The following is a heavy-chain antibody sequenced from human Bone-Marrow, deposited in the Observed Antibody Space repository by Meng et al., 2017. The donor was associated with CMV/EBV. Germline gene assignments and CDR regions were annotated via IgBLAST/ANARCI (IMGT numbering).Heavy chain of an antibody. V-gene: IGHV4-39*07. CDR2: IYYSGTT. J-gene: IGHJ4*02. Sequence: SETLSLTCTVSGDSISRIDDYWGWIRQPPGKGLEWIGSIYYSGTTYYNPSLKSRVTISVDTSKNRFSLKLSSVTAADTAMYYCARGIAARPSDYWGQGTLVTVSS. D-gene: IGHD6-6*01. CDR1: GDSISRIDDY. CDR3: ARGIAARPSDY.